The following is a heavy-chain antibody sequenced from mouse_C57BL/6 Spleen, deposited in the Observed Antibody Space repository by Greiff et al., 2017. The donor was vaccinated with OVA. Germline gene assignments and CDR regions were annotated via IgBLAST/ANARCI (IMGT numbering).Heavy chain of an antibody. CDR2: ISSGGSYT. CDR3: ARQHYGNYGGYFDV. J-gene: IGHJ1*03. CDR1: GFTFSSYG. V-gene: IGHV5-6*01. D-gene: IGHD2-1*01. Sequence: EVKVVESGGDLVKPGGSLKLSCAASGFTFSSYGMSWVRQTPDKRLEWVATISSGGSYTYYPDSVKGRFTISRDNAKNTLYLQMSSLKSEDTAMYYCARQHYGNYGGYFDVWGTGTTVTVSS.